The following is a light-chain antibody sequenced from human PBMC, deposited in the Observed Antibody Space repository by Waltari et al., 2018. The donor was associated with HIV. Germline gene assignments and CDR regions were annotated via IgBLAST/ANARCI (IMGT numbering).Light chain of an antibody. CDR1: SSTVGSDDL. Sequence: QSALTQPASVSGSPGQSIPISCTGTSSTVGSDDLVSWYQQHPGEAPKLIIYEVTKRPSGVSNRFSGSKSGNTASLTISGLQAEDEADYYCCSCPRSGIRYVFGTGTKVTVL. CDR2: EVT. CDR3: CSCPRSGIRYV. V-gene: IGLV2-23*02. J-gene: IGLJ1*01.